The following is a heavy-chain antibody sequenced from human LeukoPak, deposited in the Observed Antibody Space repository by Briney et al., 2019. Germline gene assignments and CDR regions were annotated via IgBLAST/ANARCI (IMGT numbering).Heavy chain of an antibody. CDR2: IYYSGST. V-gene: IGHV4-39*07. Sequence: SETLSLTCTVSGGSISSSSYYWGWIRLPPGKGLEWIGSIYYSGSTYYNPSLKSRVTISVDTSKNQFSLKLSSVTAADTAVYYCARGGIAAAGTGYYFDYWGQGTLVTVSS. D-gene: IGHD6-13*01. CDR1: GGSISSSSYY. J-gene: IGHJ4*02. CDR3: ARGGIAAAGTGYYFDY.